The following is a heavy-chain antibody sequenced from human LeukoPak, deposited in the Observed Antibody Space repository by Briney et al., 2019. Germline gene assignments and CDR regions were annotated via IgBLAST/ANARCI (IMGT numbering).Heavy chain of an antibody. V-gene: IGHV3-23*01. CDR1: AFTFSTYG. J-gene: IGHJ4*02. D-gene: IGHD3-10*01. Sequence: GGSLRLSCVASAFTFSTYGMSWVRQAPGKGLEWVSGISVSGGSTYYADSVKGRFTISRDNSKNTLYLQMNSLRAEDTAVYYCAKDRGVIKSAYYFDYWGQGTLVTVSS. CDR2: ISVSGGST. CDR3: AKDRGVIKSAYYFDY.